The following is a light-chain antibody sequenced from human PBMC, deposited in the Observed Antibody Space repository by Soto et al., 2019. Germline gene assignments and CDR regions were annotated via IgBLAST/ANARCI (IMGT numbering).Light chain of an antibody. CDR1: SSDVGGYNY. V-gene: IGLV2-14*01. J-gene: IGLJ1*01. Sequence: QSALPQPASVSGSPGQSITISCTGTSSDVGGYNYVSWHQLHPGKAPKLMLYEVSTRPSGVSTRFSGSKSGNTASLTISGLQAEDEADYYCSSFTRSSIYVFGTGTKLTVL. CDR3: SSFTRSSIYV. CDR2: EVS.